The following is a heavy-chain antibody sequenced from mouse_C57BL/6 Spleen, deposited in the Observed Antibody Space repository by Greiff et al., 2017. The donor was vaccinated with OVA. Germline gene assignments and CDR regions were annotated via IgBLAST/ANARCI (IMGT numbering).Heavy chain of an antibody. V-gene: IGHV1-55*01. CDR1: GYTFTSYW. D-gene: IGHD3-2*02. Sequence: QVQLQQPGAELVKPGASVKMSRKASGYTFTSYWITWVKQRPGQGLEWIGDIYPGSGSTNYNEKFKSKATLTVDTSSSTAYMQLSSLTSEDSAVYYCARSGRPSSWFAYWGQGTLVTVSA. CDR2: IYPGSGST. CDR3: ARSGRPSSWFAY. J-gene: IGHJ3*01.